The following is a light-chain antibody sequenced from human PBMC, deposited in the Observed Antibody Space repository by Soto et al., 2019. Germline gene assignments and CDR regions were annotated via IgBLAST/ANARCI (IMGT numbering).Light chain of an antibody. Sequence: DIQMTQSPSTLSASVGARVTITCRASQSVSNWLAWYQQKPGKAPKLLIYDASNLESGVPSRFSGSGSGTEFTLTISSLQSEDFAVYYCQQYNNWWTFGQGTKVDNK. J-gene: IGKJ1*01. CDR1: QSVSNW. V-gene: IGKV1-5*01. CDR2: DAS. CDR3: QQYNNWWT.